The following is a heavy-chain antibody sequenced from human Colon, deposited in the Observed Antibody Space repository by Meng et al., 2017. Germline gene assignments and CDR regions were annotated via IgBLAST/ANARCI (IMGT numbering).Heavy chain of an antibody. CDR3: AKVEDNSGLY. V-gene: IGHV1-2*06. J-gene: IGHJ4*02. CDR1: GYSFNVYY. D-gene: IGHD3-22*01. Sequence: QLLQSGAEVRQPGASLRVSCQASGYSFNVYYIHWVRQAPGQGLEWMGRINPNTGDTKYAQKFDGRVTMTRDKSIDTAYLDLSRLRADDTAVYYCAKVEDNSGLYWGQGTLVTVSS. CDR2: INPNTGDT.